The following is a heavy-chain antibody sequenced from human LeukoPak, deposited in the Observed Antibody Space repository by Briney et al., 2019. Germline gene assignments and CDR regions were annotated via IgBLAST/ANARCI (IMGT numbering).Heavy chain of an antibody. CDR3: ARVVVVIALDAFDI. Sequence: GGSLRLSCAASGFTFTYYAMHWVRQAPGKGLEWVSVVSNDGSNQDYTDSVKGRFIISRDDSKSTVYLQMNSLRVDDTAVYYCARVVVVIALDAFDIWGQGTMVTVSS. J-gene: IGHJ3*02. D-gene: IGHD2-21*01. CDR2: VSNDGSNQ. CDR1: GFTFTYYA. V-gene: IGHV3-30-3*01.